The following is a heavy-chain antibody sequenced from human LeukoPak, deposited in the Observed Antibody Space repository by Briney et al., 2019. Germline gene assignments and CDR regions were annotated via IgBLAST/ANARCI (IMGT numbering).Heavy chain of an antibody. CDR2: IWYDGSNK. J-gene: IGHJ6*02. Sequence: GRSLRLSCAASGFTFSSYGMHWVRQAPGKGLEWVAVIWYDGSNKYYADSVKGRFTISRDNSKNTLYLQMNSLRAEDTAVYYCARDQQGTHYYYYGVDVWGQGTTVTVSS. CDR1: GFTFSSYG. V-gene: IGHV3-33*01. CDR3: ARDQQGTHYYYYGVDV. D-gene: IGHD7-27*01.